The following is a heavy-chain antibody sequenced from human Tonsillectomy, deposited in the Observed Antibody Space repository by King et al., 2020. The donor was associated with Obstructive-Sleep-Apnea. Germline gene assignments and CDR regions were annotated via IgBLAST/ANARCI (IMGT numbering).Heavy chain of an antibody. CDR3: TNPPQGSYYFES. V-gene: IGHV3-9*01. CDR1: GFSFDDYA. Sequence: EVQLVESGGDLVQPGRSLRLCCAAAGFSFDDYAMHWVRQAPGKGLEWVSGISWNSGSIKYGESVKGRFTTSRDNAKNSLYLQMDSLRAEDTAFYYCTNPPQGSYYFESWGPGNPVTVSS. CDR2: ISWNSGSI. J-gene: IGHJ4*02. D-gene: IGHD6-6*01.